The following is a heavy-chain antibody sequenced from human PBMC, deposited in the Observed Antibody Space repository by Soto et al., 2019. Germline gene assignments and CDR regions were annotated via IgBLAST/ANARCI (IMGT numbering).Heavy chain of an antibody. CDR3: ATRHTSGQDAFHI. D-gene: IGHD6-25*01. CDR2: INPNSGT. J-gene: IGHJ3*02. CDR1: GYIFTGYY. V-gene: IGHV1-2*02. Sequence: GASVKVSCKASGYIFTGYYIHWVRQAPGQGLEWMGWINPNSGTNYAQNFQGRVIMTRDTSISTAYMELSGLRFDDTAVYYCATRHTSGQDAFHIWGQGTMVTVSS.